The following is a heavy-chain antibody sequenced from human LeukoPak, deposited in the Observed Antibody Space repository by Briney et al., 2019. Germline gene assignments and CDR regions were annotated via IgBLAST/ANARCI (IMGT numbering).Heavy chain of an antibody. D-gene: IGHD2-2*01. CDR3: ARATKYQLRYWFDP. V-gene: IGHV1-18*01. J-gene: IGHJ5*02. CDR1: GYTFTSYG. CDR2: ISAYNGNT. Sequence: ASVKVSCKASGYTFTSYGISWVRQAPGQGLEWMGWISAYNGNTNYAQKLQGRVTMTTDTSTSTAYMELRSLRSDDTAVYYCARATKYQLRYWFDPWGQGTLVTVSS.